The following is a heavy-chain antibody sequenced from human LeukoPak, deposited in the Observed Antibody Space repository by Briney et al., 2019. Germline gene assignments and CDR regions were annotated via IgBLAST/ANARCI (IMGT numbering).Heavy chain of an antibody. Sequence: RGSLRLSCAASGFGFSSYNMNWVRQAPGKGLEWVSTKTGSGGTTYYADSVKGRFTISRDNSKNTLYLQMNSLRAEDTAVYYCAKGRGYCSGGSCYSGFDSWGQGTLVTVSP. CDR2: KTGSGGTT. D-gene: IGHD2-15*01. CDR3: AKGRGYCSGGSCYSGFDS. V-gene: IGHV3-23*01. CDR1: GFGFSSYN. J-gene: IGHJ5*01.